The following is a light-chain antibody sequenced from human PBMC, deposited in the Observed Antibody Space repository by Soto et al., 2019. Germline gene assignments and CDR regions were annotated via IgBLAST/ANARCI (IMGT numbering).Light chain of an antibody. V-gene: IGLV2-23*02. CDR2: EVT. J-gene: IGLJ3*02. CDR1: SSDVGSYNL. CDR3: CSYVGSSTSAV. Sequence: QSALTQPASVSGSPGPSVTISCTGTSSDVGSYNLVSWYQQHPGKAPKLMIYEVTKRPSGVSNRFSGSKSGNTASLTISGLQAEDEGDYYCCSYVGSSTSAVFGGGTQLTVL.